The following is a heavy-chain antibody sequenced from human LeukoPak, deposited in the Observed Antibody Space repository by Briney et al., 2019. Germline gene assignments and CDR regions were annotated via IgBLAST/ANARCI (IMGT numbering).Heavy chain of an antibody. CDR3: ARWFGEGYYYYGMDV. J-gene: IGHJ6*02. Sequence: GGSLRLSGAASGFTFSSYEMNWVRQAPGKGLEWVSYISSSGSTIYYADSVKGRFTISRDNAKNSLYLQMNSLRAEDTAVYYCARWFGEGYYYYGMDVWGQGTTVTVSS. CDR2: ISSSGSTI. D-gene: IGHD3-10*01. V-gene: IGHV3-48*03. CDR1: GFTFSSYE.